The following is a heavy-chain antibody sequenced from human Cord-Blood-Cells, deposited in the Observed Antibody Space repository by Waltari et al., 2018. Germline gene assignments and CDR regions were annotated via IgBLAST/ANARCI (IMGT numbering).Heavy chain of an antibody. CDR2: IYHSGST. Sequence: QVQLQESGPGLVKPSGTLSLTCAVSGGSISSSNWWCGGSQPPGKGLEWIGEIYHSGSTNYNPSLKSRVTISVDKSKNQFSLKLSSVTAADTAVYYCARYAARYCSSTSCYYYYGMDVWGQGTTVTVSS. D-gene: IGHD2-2*01. J-gene: IGHJ6*02. CDR1: GGSISSSNW. CDR3: ARYAARYCSSTSCYYYYGMDV. V-gene: IGHV4-4*02.